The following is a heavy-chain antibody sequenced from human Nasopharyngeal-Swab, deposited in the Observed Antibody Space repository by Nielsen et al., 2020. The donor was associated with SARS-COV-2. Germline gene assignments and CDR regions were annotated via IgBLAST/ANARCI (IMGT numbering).Heavy chain of an antibody. J-gene: IGHJ1*01. V-gene: IGHV3-73*01. CDR3: AKDPSSDWHGPQFGFLQH. D-gene: IGHD6-19*01. CDR1: GFIFSASA. Sequence: GGSLRLSCAASGFIFSASAIHWVRQASGKGLEWVGRIGDKEHNYATTYGASVQGRFTISRDDSKNTAFLQMNSLRAEDTAIFYCAKDPSSDWHGPQFGFLQHWGQGTLVTVSS. CDR2: IGDKEHNYAT.